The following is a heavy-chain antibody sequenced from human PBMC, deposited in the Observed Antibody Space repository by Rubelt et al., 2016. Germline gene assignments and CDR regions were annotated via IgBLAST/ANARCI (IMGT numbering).Heavy chain of an antibody. Sequence: EVQLVESGGGLVQPGGSLRLSCAASGFTFSNYWMHWVRQAPGEGLVWVSRINSDGSSTSYADSVKGRFTISRDNAKNPRYLKMNILGAEEPVGIYCARVIGLDNGGQGTRSPSPQ. CDR1: GFTFSNYW. D-gene: IGHD2-15*01. V-gene: IGHV3-74*01. J-gene: IGHJ4*02. CDR3: ARVIGLDN. CDR2: INSDGSST.